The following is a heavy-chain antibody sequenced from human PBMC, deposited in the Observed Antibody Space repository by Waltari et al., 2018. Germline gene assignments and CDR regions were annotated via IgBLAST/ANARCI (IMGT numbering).Heavy chain of an antibody. V-gene: IGHV3-9*01. Sequence: EVQLVESGGGLVQPGRSLSLSCAASGFTFDDYAMHWVRQAPGKGLEWVSGISWNSVSIGYANSLKGRFTISRDNAKNSLFLQMNSLRAEDTAMYYCAKDILGAKGAFDIWGQGKMVTVSS. CDR1: GFTFDDYA. CDR2: ISWNSVSI. D-gene: IGHD7-27*01. CDR3: AKDILGAKGAFDI. J-gene: IGHJ3*02.